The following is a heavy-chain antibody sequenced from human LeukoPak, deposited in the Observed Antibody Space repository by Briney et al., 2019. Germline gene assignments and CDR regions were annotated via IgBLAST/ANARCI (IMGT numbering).Heavy chain of an antibody. V-gene: IGHV3-23*01. J-gene: IGHJ2*01. CDR3: AKAPLYSSGSYWYFDL. D-gene: IGHD6-19*01. CDR1: GFTFSSYA. CDR2: ISGSGGST. Sequence: PGGSLRLSCAASGFTFSSYAMSWVRQAPGKGLEWVSAISGSGGSTYYADSVKGRFTISRDNSKNTLYLQMNSLRAEDTAVYYCAKAPLYSSGSYWYFDLWGRGTLVTVPS.